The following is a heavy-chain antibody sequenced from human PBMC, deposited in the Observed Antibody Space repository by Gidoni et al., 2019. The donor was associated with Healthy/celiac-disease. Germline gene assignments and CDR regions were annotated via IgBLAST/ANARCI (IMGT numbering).Heavy chain of an antibody. CDR1: GYTFTGYY. J-gene: IGHJ2*01. D-gene: IGHD2-15*01. Sequence: QVQLVQSGAEVKKPGASVKVSCKASGYTFTGYYMHWVRQAPGQGLEWMGRINPNSGGTNYAQKFQGRVTMTRDTSISTAYMELSRLRSDDTAVYYCASAILGYCSGGSCSTYWYFDLWGRGTLVTVSS. CDR3: ASAILGYCSGGSCSTYWYFDL. CDR2: INPNSGGT. V-gene: IGHV1-2*06.